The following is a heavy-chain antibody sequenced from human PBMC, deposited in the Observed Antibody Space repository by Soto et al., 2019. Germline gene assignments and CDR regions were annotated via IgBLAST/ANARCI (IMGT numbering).Heavy chain of an antibody. CDR2: IYYSGST. CDR1: GGSISSSSFY. Sequence: SETLSLTCFVSGGSISSSSFYWGWIRQPPGKGLQWIGNIYYSGSTYYNPSLKSRVTISVDTSKNQFSLKLSSVTAADTAVYYCARHDYGGFGLWGQGTLVTVSS. J-gene: IGHJ4*02. V-gene: IGHV4-39*01. D-gene: IGHD4-17*01. CDR3: ARHDYGGFGL.